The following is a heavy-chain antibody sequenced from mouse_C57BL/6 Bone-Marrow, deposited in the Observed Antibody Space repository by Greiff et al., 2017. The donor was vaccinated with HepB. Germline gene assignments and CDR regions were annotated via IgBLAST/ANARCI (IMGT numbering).Heavy chain of an antibody. V-gene: IGHV1-9*01. CDR2: ILPGSGST. D-gene: IGHD4-1*01. CDR3: AREGGWDDFDY. Sequence: QGLEWIGEILPGSGSTNYNEKFKGKATFTADTSSNIAYMQLSSLTTEDSAIYYCAREGGWDDFDYWGQGTTLTVSS. J-gene: IGHJ2*01.